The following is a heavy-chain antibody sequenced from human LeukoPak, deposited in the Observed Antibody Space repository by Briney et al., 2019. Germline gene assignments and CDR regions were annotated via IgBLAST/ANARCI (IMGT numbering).Heavy chain of an antibody. D-gene: IGHD2-2*02. V-gene: IGHV4-39*07. J-gene: IGHJ6*03. CDR2: IYYSGST. CDR1: GGSISSSSYY. Sequence: SETLSLTCTVSGGSISSSSYYWGWIRQPPGKGLEWIGSIYYSGSTYYNPSLKSRVTISVDTSKNQFSLKLSSVTAADTAVYYCARERDIVVVPAAIRYYYYYMDVWGKGTTVTVSS. CDR3: ARERDIVVVPAAIRYYYYYMDV.